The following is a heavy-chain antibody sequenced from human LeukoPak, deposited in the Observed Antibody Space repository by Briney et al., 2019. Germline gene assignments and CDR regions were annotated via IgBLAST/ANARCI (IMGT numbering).Heavy chain of an antibody. D-gene: IGHD3-16*02. CDR1: GYTFTSYG. V-gene: IGHV1-18*01. CDR2: ISAFNGNT. J-gene: IGHJ5*02. CDR3: AREGGGDYVWGSYRYEDT. Sequence: ASVKVSCKASGYTFTSYGISWVRQAPGQGLEWMGWISAFNGNTNYAQKLQGRITMTTDTSTSTASMELRSLRSDDTAVYYCAREGGGDYVWGSYRYEDTWGQGTLVTVSS.